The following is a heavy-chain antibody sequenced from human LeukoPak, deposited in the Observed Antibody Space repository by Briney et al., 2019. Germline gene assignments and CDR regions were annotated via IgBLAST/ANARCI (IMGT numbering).Heavy chain of an antibody. CDR1: GFTFSSCA. D-gene: IGHD1-26*01. Sequence: PGGSLRLSCAASGFTFSSCAMSWVRQAPGKGLEWVSTIIDSGNSIYYADSAEGRFTISRDNSKSTLYLQVNSLRAGDTAVYYCAKDPIFSGSYGVFDYWGLGTLVTVSS. V-gene: IGHV3-23*01. CDR3: AKDPIFSGSYGVFDY. CDR2: IIDSGNSI. J-gene: IGHJ4*02.